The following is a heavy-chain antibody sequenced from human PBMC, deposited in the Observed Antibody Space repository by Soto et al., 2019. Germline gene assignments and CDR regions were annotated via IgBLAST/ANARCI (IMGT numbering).Heavy chain of an antibody. CDR3: VKGEYYYDSSGYYPFDY. Sequence: PGGSLRLSCAASGFTFSSYWIHWVRQAPGKGLVWVSRINSDGSSTTYADSVKGRFTISRDNAKNTLYLQMTSLRAEDTAVYYCVKGEYYYDSSGYYPFDYWGQGTLVTVSS. V-gene: IGHV3-74*01. D-gene: IGHD3-22*01. J-gene: IGHJ4*02. CDR1: GFTFSSYW. CDR2: INSDGSST.